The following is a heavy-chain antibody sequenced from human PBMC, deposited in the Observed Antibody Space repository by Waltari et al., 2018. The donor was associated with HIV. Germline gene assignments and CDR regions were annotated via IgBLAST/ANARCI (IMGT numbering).Heavy chain of an antibody. CDR2: ITPNSGGT. J-gene: IGHJ4*02. CDR3: AREGGKSVYGEFGY. CDR1: GYTFTDNH. D-gene: IGHD4-17*01. V-gene: IGHV1-2*02. Sequence: QVQLVQSGAEVKKPGASVKVSCKASGYTFTDNHIHWIRQAPGQGFEWMGWITPNSGGTNYAPKLQGRVTLTRDTSISTAYMELTRLTSDDTAVYYCAREGGKSVYGEFGYWGQGTLVTVSS.